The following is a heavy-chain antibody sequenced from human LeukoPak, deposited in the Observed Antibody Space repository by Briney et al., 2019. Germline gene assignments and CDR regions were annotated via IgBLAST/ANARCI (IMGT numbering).Heavy chain of an antibody. CDR2: INHSGST. J-gene: IGHJ4*02. V-gene: IGHV4-34*01. CDR3: AISLVRGLADY. D-gene: IGHD6-13*01. Sequence: TSETLSLTCAVYGGSFSGYYWSWIRQPPGKGLEWIGEINHSGSTNYNPSLKSRVTISVDTSKNQFSLKLSSVTAADTAVYYCAISLVRGLADYWGQGTLVTVSS. CDR1: GGSFSGYY.